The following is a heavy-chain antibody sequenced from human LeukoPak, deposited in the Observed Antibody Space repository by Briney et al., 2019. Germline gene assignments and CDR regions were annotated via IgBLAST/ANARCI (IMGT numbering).Heavy chain of an antibody. CDR3: ANLVTKSGGY. V-gene: IGHV3-23*01. CDR1: GLTFRTYA. J-gene: IGHJ4*02. D-gene: IGHD4-17*01. CDR2: ISGSGSDT. Sequence: GGSLRLSCVASGLTFRTYAMSWVRQAPGKGLEWVSTISGSGSDTYFADSVKGRFTISRDNSKNTLYLQMSSLRAEDTAVYYCANLVTKSGGYWGQGTLVTVSS.